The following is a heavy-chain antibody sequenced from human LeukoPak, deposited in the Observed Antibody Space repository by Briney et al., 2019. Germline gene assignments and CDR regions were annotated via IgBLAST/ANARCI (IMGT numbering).Heavy chain of an antibody. D-gene: IGHD2-2*01. V-gene: IGHV4-4*02. CDR1: GDSISSTNW. J-gene: IGHJ4*02. Sequence: PSETLSLTCAVSGDSISSTNWWSWVRQPPGKGLEWIGEVYHSGTTNYNPSLKSRVTISFDTSKNQFSLNLRSVTAADTAVYYCANKVYCSTTSCYPAGYWGQGTLVTVSS. CDR3: ANKVYCSTTSCYPAGY. CDR2: VYHSGTT.